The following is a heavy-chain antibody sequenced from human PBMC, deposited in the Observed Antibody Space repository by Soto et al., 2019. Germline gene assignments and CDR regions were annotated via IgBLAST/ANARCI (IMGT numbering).Heavy chain of an antibody. V-gene: IGHV3-23*01. Sequence: PWGSLRLSCAASGFTFSSYAMSWVRQAPGKGLEWVSAISVSVGITYYADSVKGRFTISRGNSKNTLYLQMNSLRAEDTAVYYCAKDRLQGRSGTTATQIPYFEYWGEGKLVSVSA. J-gene: IGHJ4*02. D-gene: IGHD3-3*01. CDR2: ISVSVGIT. CDR1: GFTFSSYA. CDR3: AKDRLQGRSGTTATQIPYFEY.